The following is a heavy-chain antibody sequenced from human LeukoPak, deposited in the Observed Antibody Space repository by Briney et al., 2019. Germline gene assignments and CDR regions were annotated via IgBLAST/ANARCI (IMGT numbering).Heavy chain of an antibody. Sequence: GGSLRLSCAASGFTFSSYAMRWVRQAPGKGLEWVSAISGSGGSTYYADSVKGRFTVSRDTSENTMYLQMNTLRVDDTAVYYCARDGGSGIDYWGQGTLVTVSS. CDR2: ISGSGGST. J-gene: IGHJ4*02. D-gene: IGHD3-10*01. CDR1: GFTFSSYA. V-gene: IGHV3-23*01. CDR3: ARDGGSGIDY.